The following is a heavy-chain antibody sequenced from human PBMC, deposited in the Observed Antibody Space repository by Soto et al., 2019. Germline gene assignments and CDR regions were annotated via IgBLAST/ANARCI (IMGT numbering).Heavy chain of an antibody. CDR1: GYTFTNYW. CDR2: IYPGDSDT. J-gene: IGHJ6*02. V-gene: IGHV5-51*01. Sequence: PGESLKISCKGSGYTFTNYWIGWVRQMPGKGLEWMGIIYPGDSDTKYNPSFQGQVTLSADKSITTPYLQWSSLKASDTAIYYCAASIFYYGMDVWGQGTTVTVSS. CDR3: AASIFYYGMDV.